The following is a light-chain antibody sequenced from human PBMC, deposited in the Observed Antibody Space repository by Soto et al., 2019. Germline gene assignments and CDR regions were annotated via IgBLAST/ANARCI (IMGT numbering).Light chain of an antibody. CDR1: QSISSTY. Sequence: EIVLTQSPGTLSLSPGERATLSCRARQSISSTYLTWYHQRPGQAPRLLIYDASRRATGIPDRFSGSGSGTDFSLTISRLEPEDFAVYYCQHYDSARWTFGLGTKVEIK. V-gene: IGKV3-20*01. J-gene: IGKJ1*01. CDR2: DAS. CDR3: QHYDSARWT.